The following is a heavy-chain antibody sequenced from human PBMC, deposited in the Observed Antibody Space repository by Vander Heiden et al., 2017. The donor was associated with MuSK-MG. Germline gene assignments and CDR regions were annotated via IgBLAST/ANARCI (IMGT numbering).Heavy chain of an antibody. D-gene: IGHD5-12*01. CDR1: GYTFTIYA. V-gene: IGHV1-3*01. Sequence: QVQVAQSGDEVKKPGARVKVSCKPPGYTFTIYAMHCVRQAPGQKLEWMGWINADNGNTKYSQKFQGRVTITRDTSASTAYMELSSLRSEDTAVYYCARERDGYKYDYWGQGTLVTVSS. CDR2: INADNGNT. J-gene: IGHJ4*02. CDR3: ARERDGYKYDY.